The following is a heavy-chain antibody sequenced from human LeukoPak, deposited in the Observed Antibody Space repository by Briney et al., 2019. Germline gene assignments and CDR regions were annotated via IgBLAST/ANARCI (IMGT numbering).Heavy chain of an antibody. V-gene: IGHV3-21*05. J-gene: IGHJ3*02. D-gene: IGHD6-13*01. CDR1: GFTFATKS. CDR2: ISTSSDSL. CDR3: AKHRGSSTWHPDAFDI. Sequence: GGSLRLSCAASGFTFATKSMNWVRQAPGKGLEWVSYISTSSDSLQYADSVKGRFTISRDNAKNSLYLQMNSLRAEDTAVYYCAKHRGSSTWHPDAFDIWGQGTMVTVSS.